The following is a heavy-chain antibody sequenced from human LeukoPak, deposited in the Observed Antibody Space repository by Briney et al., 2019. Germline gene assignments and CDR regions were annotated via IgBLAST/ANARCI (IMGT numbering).Heavy chain of an antibody. J-gene: IGHJ4*01. Sequence: ASVKVSCKVSGYTLTELSMHWVRQAPGKGLEWMGGFDPEDGETIYAQKFQGRVTMTEDTSTDTAYMELSSLRSEDTAVYYCATDKSRFDWLHYFDYWGHGTLVTVSS. CDR1: GYTLTELS. CDR3: ATDKSRFDWLHYFDY. CDR2: FDPEDGET. V-gene: IGHV1-24*01. D-gene: IGHD3-9*01.